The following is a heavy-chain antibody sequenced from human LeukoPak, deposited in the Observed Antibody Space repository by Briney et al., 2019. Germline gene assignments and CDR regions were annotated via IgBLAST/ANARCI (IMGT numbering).Heavy chain of an antibody. D-gene: IGHD3-10*01. CDR1: GFTFSGYA. CDR2: ISGSGGST. Sequence: GGSLRLSCAASGFTFSGYAMNWVRQAPGKGLQWVSAISGSGGSTYYADSVKGRFTISRDNSKNTLYLQMNSLRAEDTAVYYCAKDYGSGAFDPWGQGTLVTVSS. V-gene: IGHV3-23*01. J-gene: IGHJ5*02. CDR3: AKDYGSGAFDP.